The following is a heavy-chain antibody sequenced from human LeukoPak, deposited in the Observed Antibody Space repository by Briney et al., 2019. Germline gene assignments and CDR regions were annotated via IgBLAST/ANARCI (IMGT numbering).Heavy chain of an antibody. J-gene: IGHJ6*02. V-gene: IGHV1-69*13. Sequence: SVKVSCKASGGTFSSYAISWVRQAPGQGLEWMGGIIPIFGTANYAQKFQGRVTITADESTGTAHMELSSLRSEDTAVYYCASPIVVVPAAMRRGALYYYGMDVWGQGTTVTVSS. CDR3: ASPIVVVPAAMRRGALYYYGMDV. CDR2: IIPIFGTA. D-gene: IGHD2-2*01. CDR1: GGTFSSYA.